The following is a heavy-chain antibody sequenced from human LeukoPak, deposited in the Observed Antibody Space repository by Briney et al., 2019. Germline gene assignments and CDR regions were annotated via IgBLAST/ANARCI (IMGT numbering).Heavy chain of an antibody. D-gene: IGHD3/OR15-3a*01. J-gene: IGHJ4*02. CDR2: IYPGGSDT. CDR3: ARNGRDLFGLVKRLLNRAFDY. Sequence: GESLKISCKGSGYSFTSYWIGWVRQMPGKGLEWMGIIYPGGSDTRYSPSFQGQVTISADKSFSTAYLQWSSLKASDTAMYYCARNGRDLFGLVKRLLNRAFDYWGQGTLVTVSS. V-gene: IGHV5-51*01. CDR1: GYSFTSYW.